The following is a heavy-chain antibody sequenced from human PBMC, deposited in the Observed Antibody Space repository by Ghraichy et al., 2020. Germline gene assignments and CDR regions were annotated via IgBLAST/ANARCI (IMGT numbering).Heavy chain of an antibody. J-gene: IGHJ6*02. Sequence: SVKVSRKASGGTFSSYAISWVRQAPGQGLEWMGGIIPIFGTANYAQKFQGRVTITADESTSTAYMELSSLRSEDTAVYYCARGAVAGTAYYYYGMDVWGQGTTVTVSS. CDR3: ARGAVAGTAYYYYGMDV. D-gene: IGHD6-19*01. CDR2: IIPIFGTA. V-gene: IGHV1-69*13. CDR1: GGTFSSYA.